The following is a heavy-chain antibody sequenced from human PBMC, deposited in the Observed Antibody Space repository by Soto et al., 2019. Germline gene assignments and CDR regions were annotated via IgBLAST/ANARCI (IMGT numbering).Heavy chain of an antibody. CDR2: IIPIFGTA. D-gene: IGHD2-2*01. CDR1: GGTFSSYA. Sequence: QVQLVQSGAEVKKPGSSVKVSCKASGGTFSSYAISWERQAPGQGLEWMGGIIPIFGTANYAQKFQGRVTITADKSTSTAFMELSSLKSEDTAVYYCARDHVVVPADPQYNWFDPWGQGTLVTVSS. CDR3: ARDHVVVPADPQYNWFDP. J-gene: IGHJ5*02. V-gene: IGHV1-69*06.